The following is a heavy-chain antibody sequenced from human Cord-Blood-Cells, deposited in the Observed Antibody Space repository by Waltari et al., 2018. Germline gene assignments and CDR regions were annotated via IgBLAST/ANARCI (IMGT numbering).Heavy chain of an antibody. Sequence: QVQLVESGGGVVQPGRSLRLSCAASGFTFSSYAMHWVRQAPGKGLAWVAVISYDGSNKYYADSVKGRFTISRDNSKNTLYLQMNSLRAEDTAVYYCARDLHRHLRYFDWSQPTDAFDIWGQGTMVTVSS. J-gene: IGHJ3*02. D-gene: IGHD3-9*01. V-gene: IGHV3-30-3*01. CDR2: ISYDGSNK. CDR3: ARDLHRHLRYFDWSQPTDAFDI. CDR1: GFTFSSYA.